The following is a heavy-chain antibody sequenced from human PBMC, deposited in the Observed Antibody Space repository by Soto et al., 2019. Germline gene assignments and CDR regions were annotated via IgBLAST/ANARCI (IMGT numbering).Heavy chain of an antibody. CDR3: ASYWEWPPMAPPNYYGRDV. D-gene: IGHD3-3*01. CDR2: INHSGST. V-gene: IGHV4-39*07. Sequence: SETLSLTCTVSGGSISSSSYYWGWIRQPPGKGLEWIGEINHSGSTKYNPSLRSRVTVSADKSISTAYLQWSSLKASDTAIYYCASYWEWPPMAPPNYYGRDVWGQGTRVTVPS. CDR1: GGSISSSSYY. J-gene: IGHJ6*02.